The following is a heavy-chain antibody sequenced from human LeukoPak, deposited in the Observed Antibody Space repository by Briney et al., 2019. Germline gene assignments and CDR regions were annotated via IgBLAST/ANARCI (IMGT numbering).Heavy chain of an antibody. CDR3: AKGHRLCSSGNCNSQVDY. J-gene: IGHJ4*01. CDR2: ISGSGTGT. D-gene: IGHD2-15*01. V-gene: IGHV3-23*01. CDR1: GFTFSSYE. Sequence: PGGSLRLSCAASGFTFSSYEMNWVRQAPGKGLVWLSTISGSGTGTYYADSVKGRFTISRDNSKNALYLQMNSLRAEDTAAYYCAKGHRLCSSGNCNSQVDYWGHGTLVIVPS.